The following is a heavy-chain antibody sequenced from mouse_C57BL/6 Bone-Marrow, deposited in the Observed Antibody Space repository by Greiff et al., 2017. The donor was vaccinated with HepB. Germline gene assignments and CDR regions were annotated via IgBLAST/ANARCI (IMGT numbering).Heavy chain of an antibody. V-gene: IGHV1-69*01. Sequence: VQLQQPGAELVMPGASVKLSCKASGYTFTSYWMHWVKQSPGQGLEWIGEIDPSDSYTNYNQKFKGKSTLTVDKSSSTAYMQLSSLTSEDSAVYYCARSSYYYGSSYAMDYWGQGTSVTVSS. CDR1: GYTFTSYW. J-gene: IGHJ4*01. D-gene: IGHD1-1*01. CDR3: ARSSYYYGSSYAMDY. CDR2: IDPSDSYT.